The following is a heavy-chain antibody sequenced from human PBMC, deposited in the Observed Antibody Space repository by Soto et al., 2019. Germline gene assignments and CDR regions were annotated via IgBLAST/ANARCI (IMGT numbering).Heavy chain of an antibody. CDR2: IYYSGST. Sequence: SETLSLTCTVSGGSISSYYWSWIRQPPGKGLEWIGYIYYSGSTNYNPSLKSRVTISVDTSKNQFSLKLSSVTAADTAVYYCGRVPYRIAEPRTLYLDYPAQGTFLIVSS. D-gene: IGHD2-15*01. V-gene: IGHV4-59*08. J-gene: IGHJ4*02. CDR3: GRVPYRIAEPRTLYLDY. CDR1: GGSISSYY.